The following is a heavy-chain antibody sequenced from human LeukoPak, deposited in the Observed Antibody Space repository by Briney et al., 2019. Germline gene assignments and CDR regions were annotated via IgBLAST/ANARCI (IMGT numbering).Heavy chain of an antibody. CDR1: GGSFKDHN. D-gene: IGHD6-19*01. CDR2: IHHGGST. J-gene: IGHJ4*02. Sequence: SETLSLTCTVYGGSFKDHNWSWLRQPPGKGLEWIGEIHHGGSTNYNSSLKSRLTISVVTSIDQFSLELRSVTASDTAMYYCARGTLYSGWSYYFDYWGQGSQVTVSS. CDR3: ARGTLYSGWSYYFDY. V-gene: IGHV4-34*01.